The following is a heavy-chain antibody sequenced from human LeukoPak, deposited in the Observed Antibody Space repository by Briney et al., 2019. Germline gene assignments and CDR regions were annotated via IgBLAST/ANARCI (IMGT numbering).Heavy chain of an antibody. CDR2: IYYRGST. Sequence: PSETLSLICTVSGGSININTYYWGWIRQPPGKGLEWIGSIYYRGSTYYNPSLKSRVAISVATSKNQFSLKLSSVTAADTAVYYCARGRDGYNLVDAFDIWGQGIMVTVSS. CDR1: GGSININTYY. D-gene: IGHD5-24*01. V-gene: IGHV4-39*07. J-gene: IGHJ3*02. CDR3: ARGRDGYNLVDAFDI.